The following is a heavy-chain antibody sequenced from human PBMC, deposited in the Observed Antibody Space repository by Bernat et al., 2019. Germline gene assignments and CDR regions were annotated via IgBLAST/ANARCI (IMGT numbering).Heavy chain of an antibody. CDR1: GFMFTKYA. V-gene: IGHV3-64*01. Sequence: EVELVESGGTLVQPGGSLRLSCAASGFMFTKYAMHWVRQAPGKGPEYLSSILGSGDSTQYANSVEGRFIISRDNSKNTLYLHMGRLRPDDMAVYYCARDKDGGYAFDHWGQGTLVTASS. CDR2: ILGSGDST. J-gene: IGHJ4*02. CDR3: ARDKDGGYAFDH. D-gene: IGHD5-12*01.